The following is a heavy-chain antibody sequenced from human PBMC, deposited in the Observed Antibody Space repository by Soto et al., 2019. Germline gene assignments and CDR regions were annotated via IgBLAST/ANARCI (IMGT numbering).Heavy chain of an antibody. D-gene: IGHD2-2*02. CDR1: GYTFSDYYA. CDR3: ARGTFYWRRTSCYSRHGGMEV. J-gene: IGHJ6*02. Sequence: SVKVSCTAGGYTFSDYYAISWVRQAPGQGLEWMGGIIPIFGTANYAQKFQGRVTITADESTRTAYMELSSLRSEDTAVYYCARGTFYWRRTSCYSRHGGMEVRGPGTTVTLAS. V-gene: IGHV1-69*01. CDR2: IIPIFGTA.